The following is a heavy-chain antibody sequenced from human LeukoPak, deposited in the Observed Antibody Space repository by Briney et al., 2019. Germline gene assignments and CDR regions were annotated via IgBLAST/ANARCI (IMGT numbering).Heavy chain of an antibody. D-gene: IGHD3-3*01. V-gene: IGHV3-23*01. CDR3: ARAPSDTVFGVVR. CDR2: ISEGGSST. CDR1: GFTFSSYA. J-gene: IGHJ4*02. Sequence: GGSLRLSCAASGFTFSSYAMSWVRQAPGKGLEWVSTISEGGSSTYYADSVKGQFTISRDNSKNTLYLQMNSLRAEDTAVYYCARAPSDTVFGVVRWGQGTLVTVSS.